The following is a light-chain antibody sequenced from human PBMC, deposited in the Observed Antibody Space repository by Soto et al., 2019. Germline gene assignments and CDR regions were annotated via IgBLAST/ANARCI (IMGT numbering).Light chain of an antibody. CDR1: QSVSSSY. J-gene: IGKJ5*01. CDR2: GAS. Sequence: EIVLTQSPGTLSLSPGERATLSCRASQSVSSSYLAWYQQKPGQAPSLLIYGASSRATGIPDRFSGSGSGTDFTLTVISLEPEDFAVYYCQQYGSSPPSTFVQGTRLEIK. V-gene: IGKV3-20*01. CDR3: QQYGSSPPST.